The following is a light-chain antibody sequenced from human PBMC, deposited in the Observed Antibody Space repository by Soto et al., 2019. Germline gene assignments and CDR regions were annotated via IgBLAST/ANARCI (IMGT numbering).Light chain of an antibody. CDR3: QQYNSWPTYT. J-gene: IGKJ2*01. Sequence: EIVMTQSPATLSVSPGERATLSCRASQSVSSNLAWYQQKPGQAPRLLSYGASTRATCIPARFSGSGSETECALTIRSLQSEELAVYCCQQYNSWPTYTCGQGTKLEIK. CDR2: GAS. CDR1: QSVSSN. V-gene: IGKV3-15*01.